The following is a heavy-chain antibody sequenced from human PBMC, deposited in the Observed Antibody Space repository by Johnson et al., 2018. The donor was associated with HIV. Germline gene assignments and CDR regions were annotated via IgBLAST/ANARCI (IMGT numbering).Heavy chain of an antibody. V-gene: IGHV3-33*01. CDR3: ASRYGDYGLGAFDI. CDR2: IWYDRSNK. J-gene: IGHJ3*02. D-gene: IGHD4-17*01. CDR1: GFTFSSYG. Sequence: QVQLVESGGGVVQPGRSLRLSCAASGFTFSSYGMHWVRQAPGKGLEWVAVIWYDRSNKYYADSVKGRFTISRDNSKNTLYLQMNSLRAEDTAVYYCASRYGDYGLGAFDIWGQGTMVTVSS.